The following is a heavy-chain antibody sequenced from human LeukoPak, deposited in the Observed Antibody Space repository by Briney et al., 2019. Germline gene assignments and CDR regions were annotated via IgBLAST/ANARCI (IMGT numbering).Heavy chain of an antibody. CDR3: ARAGGSYSWFDP. CDR2: IYHSGST. Sequence: SETLSLTCAVSGGSISSSNWWSWVRQPPGKGLEWIGEIYHSGSTNYNPSLRSRVTISVDKSKNQFSLKLSSVTAADTAVYYCARAGGSYSWFDPWGQGTLVTVSS. V-gene: IGHV4-4*02. J-gene: IGHJ5*02. CDR1: GGSISSSNW. D-gene: IGHD3-16*01.